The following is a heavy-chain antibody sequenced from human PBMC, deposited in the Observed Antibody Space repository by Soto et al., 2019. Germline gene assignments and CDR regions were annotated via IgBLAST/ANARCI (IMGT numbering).Heavy chain of an antibody. V-gene: IGHV1-69*06. CDR2: IIPIFGTA. CDR1: GGTFSSYA. CDR3: ARVNDYYYGMDV. J-gene: IGHJ6*02. Sequence: SVKVSCKASGGTFSSYAISWVRQAPGQGLEWMGGIIPIFGTANYAQKFQGRVTITADKSTSTAYMELSSLRSEDTAVYYCARVNDYYYGMDVWGQGTTVTVS.